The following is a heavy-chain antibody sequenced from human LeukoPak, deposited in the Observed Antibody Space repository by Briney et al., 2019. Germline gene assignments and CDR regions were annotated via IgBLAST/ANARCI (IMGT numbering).Heavy chain of an antibody. D-gene: IGHD2-15*01. Sequence: GGSLRLSCAASTFTFSSYWMSWVRQAPGKGLEWVANIGQEGSEKYYVDSVKGRFTISRDNAKNSLYLQMNSLRAEDTAVYYCAGEVVVVAANSRFDPWGQGTLVTVSS. CDR1: TFTFSSYW. J-gene: IGHJ5*02. V-gene: IGHV3-7*01. CDR2: IGQEGSEK. CDR3: AGEVVVVAANSRFDP.